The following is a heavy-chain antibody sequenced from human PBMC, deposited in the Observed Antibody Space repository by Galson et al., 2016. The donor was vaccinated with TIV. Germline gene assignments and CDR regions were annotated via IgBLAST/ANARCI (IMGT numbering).Heavy chain of an antibody. V-gene: IGHV2-5*02. D-gene: IGHD3-10*02. CDR1: GFSLITHGVG. CDR3: VHLPNMFYYGMDV. CDR2: IYWDDAE. Sequence: PALVKPTQTLTLTCTFSGFSLITHGVGVGWVRQPPGKAREWLAHIYWDDAERYSPSLKSRLTITKDTSKNQVVLRMTNMDPMDTATYYCVHLPNMFYYGMDVWGQGTTVTVSS. J-gene: IGHJ6*02.